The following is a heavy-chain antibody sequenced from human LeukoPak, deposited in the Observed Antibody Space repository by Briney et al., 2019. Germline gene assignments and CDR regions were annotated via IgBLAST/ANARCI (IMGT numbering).Heavy chain of an antibody. CDR2: ISGSGGST. J-gene: IGHJ6*02. CDR1: GFTFSSYA. D-gene: IGHD3-9*01. V-gene: IGHV3-23*01. Sequence: PGGSLRLSCAASGFTFSSYAMSWVRQAPGKGPEWVSAISGSGGSTYYADSVKGRFTISRDNSKNTPYLQMNSLRAEDTAVYYCAKRERIRYFDWLRSTMDVWGQGTTVTVSS. CDR3: AKRERIRYFDWLRSTMDV.